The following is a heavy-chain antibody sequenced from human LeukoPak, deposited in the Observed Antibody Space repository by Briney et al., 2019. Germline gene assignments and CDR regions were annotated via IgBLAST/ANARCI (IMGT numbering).Heavy chain of an antibody. J-gene: IGHJ4*02. CDR3: ARDSIAVAGTSRY. D-gene: IGHD6-19*01. CDR2: ISSSSSYI. CDR1: GFTLSSYS. V-gene: IGHV3-21*01. Sequence: GGSLRLSCAASGFTLSSYSMNWVRQAPGKGLEWVSSISSSSSYIYYADSVKGRFTISRDNAKNSLYLQMNSLRAEDTAVYYCARDSIAVAGTSRYWGQGTLVTVSS.